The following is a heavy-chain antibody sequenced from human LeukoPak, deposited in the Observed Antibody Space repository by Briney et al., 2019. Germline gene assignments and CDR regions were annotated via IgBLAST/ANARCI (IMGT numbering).Heavy chain of an antibody. Sequence: ASVKVSCKASGYTFTSYDINWVRQATGQGLEWVGWMNPNSGNTGYAQKFQGRVTITRNTSISTAYMELSSLRSEDTAVYYCARGVTRPITIFGVVIPGSGYYMDVWGKGTTVTVSS. CDR1: GYTFTSYD. D-gene: IGHD3-3*01. CDR3: ARGVTRPITIFGVVIPGSGYYMDV. J-gene: IGHJ6*03. V-gene: IGHV1-8*03. CDR2: MNPNSGNT.